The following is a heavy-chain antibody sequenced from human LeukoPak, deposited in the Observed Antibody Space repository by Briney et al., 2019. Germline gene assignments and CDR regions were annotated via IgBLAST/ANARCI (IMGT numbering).Heavy chain of an antibody. CDR3: AREVVRGNSY. D-gene: IGHD3-10*01. CDR2: INHSGST. J-gene: IGHJ4*02. V-gene: IGHV4-34*01. CDR1: GGSFSGYY. Sequence: MTSETLSLTCAVYGGSFSGYYWSWIRQPPGKGLEWIGEINHSGSTIYNPSLKSRVTISIDTSKNQFSLKLTSVTAADTAVYYCAREVVRGNSYWGQGTLVTVSS.